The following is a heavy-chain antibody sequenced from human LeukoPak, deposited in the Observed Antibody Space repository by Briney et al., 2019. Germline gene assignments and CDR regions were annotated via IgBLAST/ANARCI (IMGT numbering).Heavy chain of an antibody. CDR2: INAGNGNT. J-gene: IGHJ6*04. V-gene: IGHV1-3*01. CDR3: ARDAHMTTVTSGYYYGMDV. CDR1: GYTFTSYA. Sequence: ALVKVSCKASGYTFTSYAMHWVRQAPGQRLEWMGWINAGNGNTKYSQKFQGRVTITRDTSASTAYMELSSLRSEDTAVYYCARDAHMTTVTSGYYYGMDVWGKGTTVTVSS. D-gene: IGHD4-17*01.